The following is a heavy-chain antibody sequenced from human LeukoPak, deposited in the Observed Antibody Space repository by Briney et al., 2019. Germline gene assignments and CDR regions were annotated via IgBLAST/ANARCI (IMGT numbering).Heavy chain of an antibody. CDR1: GGTFSSYA. V-gene: IGHV1-69*04. CDR2: IIPILGIA. Sequence: SVKVSCKASGGTFSSYAISWVRQTPGQGLEWMGRIIPILGIANYAQKFQGRVTITADKSTSTAYMELSSLRSEDTAVYYCARDSSSSFDYWGQGTLVTVSS. CDR3: ARDSSSSFDY. J-gene: IGHJ4*02. D-gene: IGHD6-6*01.